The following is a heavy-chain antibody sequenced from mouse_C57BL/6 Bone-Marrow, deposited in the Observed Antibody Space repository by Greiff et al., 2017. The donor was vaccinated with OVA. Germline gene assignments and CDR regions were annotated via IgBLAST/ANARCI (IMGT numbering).Heavy chain of an antibody. CDR2: ISSGGSYT. CDR1: GFTFSSYG. V-gene: IGHV5-6*01. D-gene: IGHD3-2*02. CDR3: ARRTVFSGAWFAY. Sequence: EVQLVESGGDLVKPGGSLKLSCAASGFTFSSYGMSWVRPTPDTRLEWVATISSGGSYTSYPDSVKGRFTISSAHAKNTLYLQMSSLKAEDTAVYYCARRTVFSGAWFAYRGQGTLVTVSA. J-gene: IGHJ3*01.